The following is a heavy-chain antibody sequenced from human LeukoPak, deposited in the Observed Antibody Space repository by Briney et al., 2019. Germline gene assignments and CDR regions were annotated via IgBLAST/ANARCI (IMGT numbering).Heavy chain of an antibody. CDR1: GGSISSGSYY. Sequence: SETLSLTCTVSGGSISSGSYYWSWLRQPAGKGLEWIRRIYTSGSTNYNPSLKSRVTISVDTSKNQFSLKLSSVTAADTAVYYCARDQAYSSSRRGAFDIWGQGTMVTVSS. CDR3: ARDQAYSSSRRGAFDI. D-gene: IGHD6-6*01. V-gene: IGHV4-61*02. CDR2: IYTSGST. J-gene: IGHJ3*02.